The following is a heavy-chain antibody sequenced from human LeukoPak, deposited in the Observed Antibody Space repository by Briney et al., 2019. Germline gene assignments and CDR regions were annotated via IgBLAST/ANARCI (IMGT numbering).Heavy chain of an antibody. V-gene: IGHV1-69*05. CDR2: IIPIFGTT. Sequence: SVKASCKASGGTFNSYAISWVRQAPGQGREWMGGIIPIFGTTNYAQKFQGRVTITTDGSSSTAYMEMSSLRSDDTAVYYCARALVQPSGAFDIWGQGAMVTVSS. D-gene: IGHD1-26*01. J-gene: IGHJ3*02. CDR1: GGTFNSYA. CDR3: ARALVQPSGAFDI.